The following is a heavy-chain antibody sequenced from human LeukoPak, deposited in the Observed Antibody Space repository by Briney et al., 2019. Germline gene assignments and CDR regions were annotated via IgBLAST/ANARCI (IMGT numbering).Heavy chain of an antibody. CDR1: GGSISSYY. D-gene: IGHD5-18*01. J-gene: IGHJ5*02. V-gene: IGHV4-59*08. Sequence: SETLSLTCTVSGGSISSYYRSWIRQPPGKGLEWIGYIDYSGSTNYNPSLKSRVTISVDTSKNQFSLKLSSVTAADTAVYYCARQSRRYSYVEQYNWFDPWGQGTLVTVSS. CDR3: ARQSRRYSYVEQYNWFDP. CDR2: IDYSGST.